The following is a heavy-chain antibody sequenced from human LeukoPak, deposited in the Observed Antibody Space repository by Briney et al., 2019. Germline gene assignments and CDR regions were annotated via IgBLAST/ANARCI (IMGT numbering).Heavy chain of an antibody. J-gene: IGHJ4*02. V-gene: IGHV3-53*01. CDR2: IYSGGST. Sequence: GGSLRLSCAASGFTVSSNYMSWVRQAPGKGLEWVSVIYSGGSTYYADSVKGRFTISRDNSKNTLYLQMNSLRAEDTAVYYCARDWTKRRYFDYWGQGTLVTVSS. D-gene: IGHD3/OR15-3a*01. CDR3: ARDWTKRRYFDY. CDR1: GFTVSSNY.